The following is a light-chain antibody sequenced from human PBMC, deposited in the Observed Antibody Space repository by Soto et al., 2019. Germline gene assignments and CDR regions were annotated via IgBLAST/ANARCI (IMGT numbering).Light chain of an antibody. Sequence: AIQMTQSPSSLSASLGDRVTITCRASQGIRNDLGWYQQKPGKAPRLLIYAASSLQSGVPSKFRDSGSGIDFTLTISSLQPEDFATYYCLQDYSYPWTFGQGTKVEI. CDR1: QGIRND. J-gene: IGKJ1*01. V-gene: IGKV1-6*01. CDR2: AAS. CDR3: LQDYSYPWT.